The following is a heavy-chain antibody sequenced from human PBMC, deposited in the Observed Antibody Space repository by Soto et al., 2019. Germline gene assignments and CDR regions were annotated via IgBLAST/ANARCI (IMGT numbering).Heavy chain of an antibody. J-gene: IGHJ4*02. V-gene: IGHV4-4*02. D-gene: IGHD1-26*01. CDR3: ARVGWELRHFDY. CDR2: IYHSGST. CDR1: GGSISSSNW. Sequence: SETLSLTCAVSGGSISSSNWWSWVRQPPGKGLEWIGEIYHSGSTNYNPFLKSRVTISVDKSKNQFSLKLSSVTAADTAVYYCARVGWELRHFDYWGQGTLVTVSS.